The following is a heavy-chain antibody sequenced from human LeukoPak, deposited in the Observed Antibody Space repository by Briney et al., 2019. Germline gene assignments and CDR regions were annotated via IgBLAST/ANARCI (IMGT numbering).Heavy chain of an antibody. CDR2: MNPNSGNT. J-gene: IGHJ5*02. CDR3: ARGRVSARTYYDFWSGYSPTTSFDP. Sequence: ASVKVSCKASGYTFTSYDINWVRQATGQGLEWMGWMNPNSGNTGYAQKFQGRVTMTRNTSISTAYMELSSLRSEDTAVYYCARGRVSARTYYDFWSGYSPTTSFDPWGQGTLVTVSS. V-gene: IGHV1-8*01. D-gene: IGHD3-3*01. CDR1: GYTFTSYD.